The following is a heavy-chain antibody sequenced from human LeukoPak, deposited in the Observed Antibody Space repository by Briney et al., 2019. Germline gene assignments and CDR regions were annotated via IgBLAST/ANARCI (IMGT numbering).Heavy chain of an antibody. CDR3: ARELWTRLGFDP. J-gene: IGHJ5*02. CDR1: GGSISSGSYY. D-gene: IGHD3-16*01. Sequence: PSQTLSLTCTVSGGSISSGSYYWSWIRQPAGKGLEWIGRIYTSGSTNYNPSLKSRVTISVDTSKNQFSLKLSSVTAADTAVYYCARELWTRLGFDPWGQGTLVTVSS. V-gene: IGHV4-61*02. CDR2: IYTSGST.